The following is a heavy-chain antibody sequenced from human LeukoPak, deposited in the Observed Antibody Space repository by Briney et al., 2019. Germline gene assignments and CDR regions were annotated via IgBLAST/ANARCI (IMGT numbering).Heavy chain of an antibody. D-gene: IGHD1-26*01. V-gene: IGHV3-9*01. Sequence: GGSMRLSCAASGFTFDDYAMHWVRQAPGKGLEWVSGISCNSGSIGYADSVKGRFTISRDNAKNSLYLQMNSLRAEDTALYYCAKEWGLDAFDIWGQGTMVPVSS. CDR2: ISCNSGSI. CDR3: AKEWGLDAFDI. CDR1: GFTFDDYA. J-gene: IGHJ3*02.